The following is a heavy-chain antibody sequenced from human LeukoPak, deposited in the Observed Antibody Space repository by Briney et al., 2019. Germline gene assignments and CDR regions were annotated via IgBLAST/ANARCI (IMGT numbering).Heavy chain of an antibody. Sequence: GGSLRLSCAASGFTFSSYGMHWVRQAPGQGLEWMGWINPNSGGTNYAQKFQGRVTMTRDTSISTAYMELSRLRSDDTAVYYCAKTMYYYDSSGYAFDYWGQGTLVTVSS. V-gene: IGHV1-2*02. CDR1: GFTFSSYG. CDR3: AKTMYYYDSSGYAFDY. CDR2: INPNSGGT. D-gene: IGHD3-22*01. J-gene: IGHJ4*02.